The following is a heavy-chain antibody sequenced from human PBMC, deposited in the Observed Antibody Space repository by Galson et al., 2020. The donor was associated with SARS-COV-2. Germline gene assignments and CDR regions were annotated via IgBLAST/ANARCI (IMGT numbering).Heavy chain of an antibody. V-gene: IGHV3-30-3*01. Sequence: GGSLRLSCAASGFTFSSYAMHWVRQAPGKGLEWVAVISYDGSNKYYADSVKGRFTISRDNSKNTLYLQMNSLRAEDTAVYYCARDILGSRFLEWLLGGALDYWGQGTLVTVSS. J-gene: IGHJ4*02. CDR3: ARDILGSRFLEWLLGGALDY. CDR1: GFTFSSYA. D-gene: IGHD3-3*01. CDR2: ISYDGSNK.